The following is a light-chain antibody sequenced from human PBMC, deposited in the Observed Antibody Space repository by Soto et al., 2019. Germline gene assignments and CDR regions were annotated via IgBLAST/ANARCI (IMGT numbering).Light chain of an antibody. CDR1: QGISSA. CDR3: QQFNSYPTWT. Sequence: AIQLTQSPSSLSASVGDRVTITCRASQGISSALAWYQQKPGKAPKLLIYDASSLESGVPSRFSGSGSGTDLTLTISSLQPEDFATYYCQQFNSYPTWTFGQGTKVEIK. CDR2: DAS. J-gene: IGKJ1*01. V-gene: IGKV1-13*02.